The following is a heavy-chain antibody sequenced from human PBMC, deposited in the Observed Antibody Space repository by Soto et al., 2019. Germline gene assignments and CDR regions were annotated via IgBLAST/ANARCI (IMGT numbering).Heavy chain of an antibody. CDR3: AREGLSAARRRPRTDYYYGMDV. J-gene: IGHJ6*02. V-gene: IGHV3-33*01. Sequence: QVQLVESGGGVVQPGRSLRLSCAASGFTFSSYGMHWVRQAPGKGLEWVAVIWYDGSNKYYADSVKGRFTISRDNSKNTLYLQMNSLRAEDTAVYYCAREGLSAARRRPRTDYYYGMDVWGQGTTVTVSS. CDR1: GFTFSSYG. D-gene: IGHD6-6*01. CDR2: IWYDGSNK.